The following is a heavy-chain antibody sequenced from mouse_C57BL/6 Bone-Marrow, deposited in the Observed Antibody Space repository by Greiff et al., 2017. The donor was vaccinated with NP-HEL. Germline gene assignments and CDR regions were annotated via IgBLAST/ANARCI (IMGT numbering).Heavy chain of an antibody. J-gene: IGHJ3*01. CDR3: ARGTLQTP. V-gene: IGHV1-9*01. CDR2: ILPGSGST. CDR1: GYTFTGYW. D-gene: IGHD3-2*01. Sequence: QVQLQQSGAELMKPGASVKLSCKATGYTFTGYWIEWVKQRPGHGLEWIGEILPGSGSTNYNEKFKGKATLTADTSSNTAYMQLSSLTTEDSAIYYCARGTLQTPWGQGTLVTVSA.